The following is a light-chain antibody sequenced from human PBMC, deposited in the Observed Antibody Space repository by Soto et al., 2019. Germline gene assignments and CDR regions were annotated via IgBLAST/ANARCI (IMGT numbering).Light chain of an antibody. CDR2: LNSDGSH. CDR1: SGHSSYA. V-gene: IGLV4-69*01. CDR3: QTWGTGFWV. Sequence: QPVLTQSPSASASLGASVKLTCTLSSGHSSYAIAWPQQQPEKGPRYLMKLNSDGSHSKGDGIPDRFSGSSSGAERYLTISSLQSEDEADYYWQTWGTGFWVFGGGTKVTVL. J-gene: IGLJ3*02.